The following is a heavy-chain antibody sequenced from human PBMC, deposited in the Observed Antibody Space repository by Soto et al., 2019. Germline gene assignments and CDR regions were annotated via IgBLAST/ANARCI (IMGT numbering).Heavy chain of an antibody. V-gene: IGHV1-69*02. J-gene: IGHJ4*02. CDR2: INPILSMS. D-gene: IGHD3-10*01. Sequence: QVQLVQSGAEVKKPGSSVRVSCKASGDTFIFYSINWVRQAPGLGLEWLGRINPILSMSNYAQRFQGRVTMTADKPTSTPYMELSSLRAEDTAMYYCASSYGSGYRAFDYWGQGALVTVSS. CDR1: GDTFIFYS. CDR3: ASSYGSGYRAFDY.